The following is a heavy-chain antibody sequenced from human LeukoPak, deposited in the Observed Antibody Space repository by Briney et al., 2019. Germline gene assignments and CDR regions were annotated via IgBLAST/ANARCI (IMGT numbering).Heavy chain of an antibody. CDR1: GFTLRSYD. J-gene: IGHJ4*02. CDR3: AKEYSGYDFDY. Sequence: AGSLRLSCAASGFTLRSYDMSWVRQAPGKGLEWVAATSGSSGNTYYADSVKGRFTISRDNSKNTLYLQMNSLRAEDTAVYYCAKEYSGYDFDYWGQGTLVTVSS. CDR2: TSGSSGNT. V-gene: IGHV3-23*01. D-gene: IGHD5-12*01.